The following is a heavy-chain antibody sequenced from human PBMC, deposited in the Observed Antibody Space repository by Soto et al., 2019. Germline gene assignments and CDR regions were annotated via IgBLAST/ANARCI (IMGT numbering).Heavy chain of an antibody. D-gene: IGHD6-25*01. V-gene: IGHV4-4*02. J-gene: IGHJ4*02. CDR2: IHHSGST. CDR1: GVSISSDNW. Sequence: QVQLQESGPGLVRPSGTVSLTCAVSGVSISSDNWWIWVRQPPGKALEWIGEIHHSGSTNYTPSLKSRVTMSVVPSKDLFSLTLNSGTAADTAFYYCARDQGSAPGDWGQGTLVSGSS. CDR3: ARDQGSAPGD.